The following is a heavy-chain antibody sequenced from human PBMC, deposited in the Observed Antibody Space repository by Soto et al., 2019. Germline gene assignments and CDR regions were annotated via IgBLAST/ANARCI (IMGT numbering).Heavy chain of an antibody. V-gene: IGHV1-24*01. CDR2: FDPEDGET. CDR3: ATDRNGMGATNDYYYYGMDV. CDR1: GYTLTELS. D-gene: IGHD1-26*01. J-gene: IGHJ6*02. Sequence: ASVKVSCKVSGYTLTELSMHWVRQAPGKGREWMGGFDPEDGETIYTQKFQGRVTMTEDTSTDTAYMELSSLRSEDTAVYYCATDRNGMGATNDYYYYGMDVWGQGTTVTVSS.